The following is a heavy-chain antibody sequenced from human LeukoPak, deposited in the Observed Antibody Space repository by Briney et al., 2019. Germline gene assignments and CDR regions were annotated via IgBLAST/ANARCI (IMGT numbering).Heavy chain of an antibody. J-gene: IGHJ6*02. V-gene: IGHV3-33*01. D-gene: IGHD3-10*01. CDR1: GFTFSSYG. Sequence: PGRSLRLSCAASGFTFSSYGMHWVRQAPGKGLEWVAVIWYDGSSKYYADSVKGRFTISRDNSKNTLYLQMNSLRAEDTAVYYCARETMVRGVPSYYYYGMDVWGQGTTVTVSS. CDR2: IWYDGSSK. CDR3: ARETMVRGVPSYYYYGMDV.